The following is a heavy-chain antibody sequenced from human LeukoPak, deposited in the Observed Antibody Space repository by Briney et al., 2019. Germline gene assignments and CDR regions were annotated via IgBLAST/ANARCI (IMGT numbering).Heavy chain of an antibody. CDR1: GGTFSSYA. D-gene: IGHD3-22*01. Sequence: EASVKVSCKASGGTFSSYAISWVRQAPGQGLEWMGGIIPIFGTANYAQKFQGRVTITADESTSTAYMELSSLRSEDTAVYYCAEGGSGYFPYYFDYWGQGTLVTVSS. V-gene: IGHV1-69*13. CDR3: AEGGSGYFPYYFDY. CDR2: IIPIFGTA. J-gene: IGHJ4*02.